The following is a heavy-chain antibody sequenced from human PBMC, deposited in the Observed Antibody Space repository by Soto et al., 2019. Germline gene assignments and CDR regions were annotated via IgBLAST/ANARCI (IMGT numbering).Heavy chain of an antibody. CDR2: INSDGSST. CDR1: GFTFSSCW. CDR3: ASSGVVTGMRNAFDI. J-gene: IGHJ3*02. V-gene: IGHV3-74*01. D-gene: IGHD2-21*02. Sequence: GGSLRLSCAPSGFTFSSCWMHWVRQAPGKGLVWVSRINSDGSSTSYADSVKGRFTISRDNAKNTLYLQMNSLRVEDTAVYYCASSGVVTGMRNAFDIWGQGTMVTVSS.